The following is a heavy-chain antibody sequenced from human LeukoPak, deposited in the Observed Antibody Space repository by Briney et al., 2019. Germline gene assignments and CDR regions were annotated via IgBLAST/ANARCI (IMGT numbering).Heavy chain of an antibody. D-gene: IGHD2-15*01. V-gene: IGHV1-18*01. CDR3: AREGDCSGGSCYSGYYYYYGMDV. CDR1: GYTFTSYG. Sequence: ASVKVSCKASGYTFTSYGISWVRQAPGQGLEWMGWISGYSGKTNYAQNLQGRVTMTTDTSTSTAYMELRSLRSDDTAVYYCAREGDCSGGSCYSGYYYYYGMDVWGQGTTVTVSS. CDR2: ISGYSGKT. J-gene: IGHJ6*02.